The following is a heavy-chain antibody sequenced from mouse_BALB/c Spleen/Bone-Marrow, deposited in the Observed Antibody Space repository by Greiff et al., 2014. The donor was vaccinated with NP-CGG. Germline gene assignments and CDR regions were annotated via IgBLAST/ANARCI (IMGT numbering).Heavy chain of an antibody. CDR2: IDPANGNT. CDR1: GFNIKDTY. J-gene: IGHJ3*01. CDR3: AIYYCGISSFVY. D-gene: IGHD1-1*01. V-gene: IGHV14-3*02. Sequence: EVQREESGAELVKPGASVKLSCTASGFNIKDTYMHWVKQRPEQGLEWIGRIDPANGNTKYDPKFQGKATITADTSSNTAYLQLSSLTSEDTAVYYCAIYYCGISSFVYWGQGTLITVSA.